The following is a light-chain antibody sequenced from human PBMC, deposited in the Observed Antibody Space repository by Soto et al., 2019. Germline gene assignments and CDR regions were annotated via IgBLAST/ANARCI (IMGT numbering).Light chain of an antibody. CDR2: DAS. CDR1: QNINRW. J-gene: IGKJ2*01. V-gene: IGKV1-5*01. Sequence: DIQMTQSPSTLSASVGDRVTITCRASQNINRWLAWYQQKPGKAPKVLIYDASSLESGVPSRFSGSGTGTEFTLTISILQPDDVATYYCQQYNSPATFGQGTKLEIK. CDR3: QQYNSPAT.